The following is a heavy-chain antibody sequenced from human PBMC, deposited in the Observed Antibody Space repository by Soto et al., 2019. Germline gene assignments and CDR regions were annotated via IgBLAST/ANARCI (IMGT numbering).Heavy chain of an antibody. Sequence: PGGSLRLSCAASGFTFSDYYMSWIRQAPGKGLEWVSYISSSSSYTNYADSVKGRFTISRDNAKNSLYLQMNSLRAEDTAVYYCARVNPRGFGELLPGYWGQGTLVTVSS. CDR2: ISSSSSYT. CDR3: ARVNPRGFGELLPGY. CDR1: GFTFSDYY. D-gene: IGHD3-10*01. J-gene: IGHJ4*02. V-gene: IGHV3-11*06.